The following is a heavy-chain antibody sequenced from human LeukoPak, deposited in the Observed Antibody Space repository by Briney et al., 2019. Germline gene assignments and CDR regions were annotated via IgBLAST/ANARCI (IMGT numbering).Heavy chain of an antibody. CDR2: IDNVGSTT. D-gene: IGHD4-17*01. V-gene: IGHV3-74*01. CDR3: AKDDYGLGY. J-gene: IGHJ4*02. Sequence: GGSLRLSCAASGFTLSSYWMHWVRQAPGKGLVWVSRIDNVGSTTTYADSVKGRFTISRDIAKNTLFLQMNSLRAEDTAVYYCAKDDYGLGYWGQGTLVTVSS. CDR1: GFTLSSYW.